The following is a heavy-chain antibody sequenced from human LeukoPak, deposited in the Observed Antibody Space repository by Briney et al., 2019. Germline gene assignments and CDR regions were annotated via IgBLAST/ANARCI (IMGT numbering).Heavy chain of an antibody. CDR1: GFTFSSYS. Sequence: GGPLRLSCAASGFTFSSYSMNWVRQAPGKGLEGVSSISSSSSYIYYADSVKGAFTISRDNAKNSLYLKMNSLRAEDTALYHCARVGAEPLRYYSYYYMDVWGKGTTVTVSS. D-gene: IGHD4/OR15-4a*01. CDR3: ARVGAEPLRYYSYYYMDV. CDR2: ISSSSSYI. J-gene: IGHJ6*03. V-gene: IGHV3-21*04.